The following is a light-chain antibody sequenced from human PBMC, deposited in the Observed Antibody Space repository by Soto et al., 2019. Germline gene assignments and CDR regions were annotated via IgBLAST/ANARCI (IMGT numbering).Light chain of an antibody. CDR2: KAS. V-gene: IGKV1-5*03. J-gene: IGKJ1*01. Sequence: DIPMTQSPSTLSASVGDRVTITCRASQSISSWLAWYQQKPGKAPKLLIYKASSLETGVPSRFSGSGSGTEFTLTISSLQPDDFASYCCQQYYSYPWTFGQGTKVEIK. CDR3: QQYYSYPWT. CDR1: QSISSW.